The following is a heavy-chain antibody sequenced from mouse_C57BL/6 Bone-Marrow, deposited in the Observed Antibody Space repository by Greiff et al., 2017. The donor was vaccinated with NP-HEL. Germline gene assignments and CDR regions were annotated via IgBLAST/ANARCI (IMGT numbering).Heavy chain of an antibody. Sequence: EVQVVESEGGLVQPGSSMKLSCTASGFTFSDYYMAWVRQVPEKGLEWVANINYDGSSTYYLDSLKSRFIISRDNAKNILYLQMSSLKSEDTATYYCARVRDYDVRAMDYWGQGTSVTVSS. V-gene: IGHV5-16*01. D-gene: IGHD2-4*01. CDR2: INYDGSST. J-gene: IGHJ4*01. CDR1: GFTFSDYY. CDR3: ARVRDYDVRAMDY.